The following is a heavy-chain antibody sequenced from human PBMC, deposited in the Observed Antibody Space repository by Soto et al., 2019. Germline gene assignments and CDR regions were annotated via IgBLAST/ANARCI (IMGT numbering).Heavy chain of an antibody. V-gene: IGHV4-31*03. J-gene: IGHJ4*02. CDR1: GGSISSGRYY. CDR3: ARVRGLGLFDY. D-gene: IGHD3-16*01. CDR2: ISYSGST. Sequence: QVQLQESGPGLVKPSQALSLTCTVSGGSISSGRYYWSWIRQHPEKGLEWIGYISYSGSTYYNPSLKSRVTISADTSENQFSLRLSSVTAAHTAVYYCARVRGLGLFDYWGQGTLVTGSS.